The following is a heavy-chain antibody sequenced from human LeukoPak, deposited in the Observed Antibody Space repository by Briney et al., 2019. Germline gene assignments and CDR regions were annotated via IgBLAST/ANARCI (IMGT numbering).Heavy chain of an antibody. CDR2: IYYSGST. J-gene: IGHJ5*02. D-gene: IGHD3-3*01. CDR1: GGSISSYY. Sequence: SETLSLTCTVSGGSISSYYWNWIRQPPGKGLEWIGYIYYSGSTNYNPSLKSRVTISVDTSKNQFSLELSSVTAADTAVYYCARTYYDFWSGYYTSWFDPWGQGTLVTVSS. V-gene: IGHV4-59*08. CDR3: ARTYYDFWSGYYTSWFDP.